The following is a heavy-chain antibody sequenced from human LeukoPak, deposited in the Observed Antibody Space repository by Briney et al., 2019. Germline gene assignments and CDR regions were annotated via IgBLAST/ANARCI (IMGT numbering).Heavy chain of an antibody. D-gene: IGHD7-27*01. J-gene: IGHJ4*02. Sequence: GGSLRLSCAASGFTFSSYAMSWVRQAPGKGLEWVSIIGTSGGDIHYADSVKGRFSISRDNSKNTLFLQMSSLRVDDTAVYYCARDPNWGSGYWGQGTLVTVSS. CDR3: ARDPNWGSGY. CDR1: GFTFSSYA. V-gene: IGHV3-23*01. CDR2: IGTSGGDI.